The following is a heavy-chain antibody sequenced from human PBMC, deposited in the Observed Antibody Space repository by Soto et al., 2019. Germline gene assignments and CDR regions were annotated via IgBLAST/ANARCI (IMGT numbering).Heavy chain of an antibody. CDR1: GFTFSSYA. CDR3: VKYTVTEDLGES. CDR2: VSRAGTYT. Sequence: EVQLLESGGDVVRPGGSLRLSCAASGFTFSSYAIGWVRQAPGKGLGWVAGVSRAGTYTFYADSVRGRFSISRDNSRDTVDLYMNALRGDDTAVYFCVKYTVTEDLGESWGQGTLVSVSS. J-gene: IGHJ5*02. D-gene: IGHD3-16*01. V-gene: IGHV3-23*01.